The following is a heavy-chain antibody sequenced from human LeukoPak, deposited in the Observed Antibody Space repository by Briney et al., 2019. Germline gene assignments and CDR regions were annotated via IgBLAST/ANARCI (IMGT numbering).Heavy chain of an antibody. V-gene: IGHV4-34*01. CDR2: INHSGST. D-gene: IGHD3-22*01. CDR1: CGSFNNYY. Sequence: SETLSLTCAGYCGSFNNYYWSWIRQPPRKGLEWIGEINHSGSTNYNPSLKSRLTISVDTPKNQFSLKLSSVTAADTAVYYCARGTYYFDTSAHETDDYWGQGTLVTVSS. J-gene: IGHJ4*02. CDR3: ARGTYYFDTSAHETDDY.